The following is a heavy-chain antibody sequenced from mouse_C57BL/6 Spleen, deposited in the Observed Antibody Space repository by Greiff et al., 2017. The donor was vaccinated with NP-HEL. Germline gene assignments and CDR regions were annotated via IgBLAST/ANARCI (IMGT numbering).Heavy chain of an antibody. Sequence: VKLQESGAELVRPGSSVKLSCKASGYTFTSYWMDWVKQRPGQGLEWIGNIYPSDSETHYNQKFKDKATLTVDKSSSTAYMQLSSLTSEDSAVYYCARGEDYGNYWYFDVWGTGTTVTVSS. V-gene: IGHV1-61*01. CDR2: IYPSDSET. CDR1: GYTFTSYW. CDR3: ARGEDYGNYWYFDV. D-gene: IGHD2-1*01. J-gene: IGHJ1*03.